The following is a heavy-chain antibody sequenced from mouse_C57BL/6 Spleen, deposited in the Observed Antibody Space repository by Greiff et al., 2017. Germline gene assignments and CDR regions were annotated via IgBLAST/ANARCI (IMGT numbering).Heavy chain of an antibody. J-gene: IGHJ3*01. CDR1: GYTFTDYE. V-gene: IGHV1-15*01. CDR2: IDPETGGT. CDR3: TRPAWFAY. Sequence: QVQLKESGAELVRPGASVTLSCKASGYTFTDYEMHWVKQTPVHGLEWIGAIDPETGGTAYNQKFKGKAILTADKPSSTAYMELRSLTSEDSAVYYCTRPAWFAYWGQGTLVTVSA.